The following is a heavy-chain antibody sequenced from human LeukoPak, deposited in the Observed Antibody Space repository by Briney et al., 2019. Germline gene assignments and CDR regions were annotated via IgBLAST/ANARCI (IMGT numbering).Heavy chain of an antibody. Sequence: ASVKVSCKASGYTFTGYYMHWVRQAPGQGLEWMGWINPNSGGTNYAQKFQGRVTMTRDTSISTAYKELSRLRSDDTAVYYCARETTGYSSKYDYWGQGTLVTVSS. CDR1: GYTFTGYY. V-gene: IGHV1-2*02. CDR2: INPNSGGT. CDR3: ARETTGYSSKYDY. J-gene: IGHJ4*02. D-gene: IGHD6-13*01.